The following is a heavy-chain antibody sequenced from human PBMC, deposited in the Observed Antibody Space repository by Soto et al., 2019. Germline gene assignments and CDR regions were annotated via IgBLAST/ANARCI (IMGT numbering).Heavy chain of an antibody. V-gene: IGHV3-30*18. D-gene: IGHD3-10*01. CDR1: GFTFSSYG. Sequence: GGSLRLACAASGFTFSSYGMHWVRQAPGKGLEWVAVISYDGSNKYYVDSVKCRFTISRDNSKNTLYLQMNSLRAEDTAVYYCAKDYYYGSGSYYNFDYWGQGSLVTVSS. J-gene: IGHJ4*02. CDR2: ISYDGSNK. CDR3: AKDYYYGSGSYYNFDY.